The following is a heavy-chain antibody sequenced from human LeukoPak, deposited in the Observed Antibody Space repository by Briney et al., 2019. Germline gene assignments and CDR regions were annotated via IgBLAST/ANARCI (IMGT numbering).Heavy chain of an antibody. Sequence: GASVKVSCKASGGTFSSYAISWVRQAPGQGLEWMGGIIPIFGTANYAQKFQGRVTITTDESTSTAYMELSSLRSEDTAVYYCARAVRFVVVPAHAFDIWGQGTMVTVS. J-gene: IGHJ3*02. V-gene: IGHV1-69*05. CDR1: GGTFSSYA. D-gene: IGHD2-2*01. CDR3: ARAVRFVVVPAHAFDI. CDR2: IIPIFGTA.